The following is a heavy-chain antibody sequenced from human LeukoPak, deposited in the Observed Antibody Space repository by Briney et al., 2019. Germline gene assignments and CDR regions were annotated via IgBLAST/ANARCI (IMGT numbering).Heavy chain of an antibody. CDR3: ARAWDFWSGHHLYYYYYGMDV. D-gene: IGHD3-3*01. Sequence: GGSLRLSCAASGFTFSSYEMNWVREAPGKGLEWVSYFSSTCSSLYSVYSVKGPFTISTDNVKNSLYLQMNSLRAEDTAIYYCARAWDFWSGHHLYYYYYGMDVWGQGTTVTVSS. V-gene: IGHV3-48*03. CDR2: FSSTCSSL. J-gene: IGHJ6*02. CDR1: GFTFSSYE.